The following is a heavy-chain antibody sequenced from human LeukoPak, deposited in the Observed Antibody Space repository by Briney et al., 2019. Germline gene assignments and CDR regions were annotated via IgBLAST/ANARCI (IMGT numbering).Heavy chain of an antibody. J-gene: IGHJ4*02. V-gene: IGHV4-59*08. CDR2: IYHSGTT. Sequence: SETLSLTCTVSGGSISSYYWSWIRQPPGKGLEWIGYIYHSGTTNYNPSLKSRVTISVDTSKNQFSLKLSSVTAADTAVYYCARRGIAAAGYDYWGQGTLVTVSS. D-gene: IGHD6-13*01. CDR1: GGSISSYY. CDR3: ARRGIAAAGYDY.